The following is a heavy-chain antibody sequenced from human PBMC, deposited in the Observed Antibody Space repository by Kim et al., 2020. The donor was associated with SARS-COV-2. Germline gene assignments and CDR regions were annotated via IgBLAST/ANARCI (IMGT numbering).Heavy chain of an antibody. CDR1: GGTFSSYA. CDR3: AREWFGELFYGMDV. Sequence: SVKLSCKASGGTFSSYAISWVRQAPGQGLEWMGGIIPIFGTANYAQKFQGRVTITADESTSTAYMELGSLRSEDTAVYYCAREWFGELFYGMDVWGQGTTVTVSS. V-gene: IGHV1-69*13. D-gene: IGHD3-10*01. J-gene: IGHJ6*02. CDR2: IIPIFGTA.